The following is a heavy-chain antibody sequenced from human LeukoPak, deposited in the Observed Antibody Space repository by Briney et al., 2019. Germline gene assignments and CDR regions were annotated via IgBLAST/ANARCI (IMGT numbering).Heavy chain of an antibody. CDR1: GFTFGDYS. V-gene: IGHV3-49*03. J-gene: IGHJ4*02. CDR2: IRSKGYGGTA. D-gene: IGHD3-9*01. CDR3: TREIRYFDWFRADY. Sequence: GRSLRLSCTTSGFTFGDYSMSWFRQAPGKGLEWVGFIRSKGYGGTAEYAASVKGRFTISRDDSNSIAYLQMDSLKTEDTAVYYCTREIRYFDWFRADYWGQGTLVTVSS.